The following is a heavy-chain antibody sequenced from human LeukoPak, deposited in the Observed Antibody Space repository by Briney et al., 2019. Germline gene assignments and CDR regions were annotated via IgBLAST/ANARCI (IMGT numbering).Heavy chain of an antibody. J-gene: IGHJ4*02. V-gene: IGHV1-69*04. CDR2: IIPIFGIA. CDR3: ARVHGGNSEDY. Sequence: SVKVSCKASGGTFSSYAISWVRQAPGQGLEWMGRIIPIFGIANYAQKFQGRVTITADKSTSTAYMELSSLRSEDTAVYYCARVHGGNSEDYWGQGTLVTVSS. CDR1: GGTFSSYA. D-gene: IGHD4-23*01.